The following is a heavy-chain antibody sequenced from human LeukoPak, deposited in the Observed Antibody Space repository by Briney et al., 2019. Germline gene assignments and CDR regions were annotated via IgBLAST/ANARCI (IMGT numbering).Heavy chain of an antibody. Sequence: GGSLRLSCAASGFTFSSYAMHWVRQDPGKGLEWVVVISYDGSNKYYADSVKGRFTISRDNSKNTLYLQMNSLRAEDTAVYYCARGLRFLEWLLSPLDYWGQGTLVTVSS. J-gene: IGHJ4*02. CDR1: GFTFSSYA. CDR3: ARGLRFLEWLLSPLDY. D-gene: IGHD3-3*01. CDR2: ISYDGSNK. V-gene: IGHV3-30-3*01.